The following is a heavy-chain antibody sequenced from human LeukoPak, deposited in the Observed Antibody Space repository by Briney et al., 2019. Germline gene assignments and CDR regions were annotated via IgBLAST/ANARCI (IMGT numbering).Heavy chain of an antibody. CDR2: ISSSTSYI. D-gene: IGHD3-10*01. CDR1: GFSSYN. CDR3: ARGKGSDY. J-gene: IGHJ4*02. V-gene: IGHV3-21*04. Sequence: GGSLRLSCAASGFSSYNMNWVRQAPGKGLEWVSSISSSTSYISYADSVKGRFTISRDNAKNSLYLQMNSLRAEDTAVYYCARGKGSDYWGQGTLVTVSS.